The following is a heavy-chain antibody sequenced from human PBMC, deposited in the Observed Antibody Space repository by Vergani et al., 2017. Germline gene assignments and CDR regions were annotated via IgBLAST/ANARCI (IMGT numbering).Heavy chain of an antibody. D-gene: IGHD4/OR15-4a*01. CDR1: GGPISSSSYY. CDR3: ARDLTSTNSYWYFDL. J-gene: IGHJ2*01. V-gene: IGHV4-39*07. Sequence: QLQLQESGPGLVKPSETLSLTCTVSGGPISSSSYYWGWIRQPPGKGLEWIGSIYTSGSTNYNPSLKSRITISVDTSKNQFSLKLSSVTAAHTAVYYCARDLTSTNSYWYFDLWGRGTLVTVSS. CDR2: IYTSGST.